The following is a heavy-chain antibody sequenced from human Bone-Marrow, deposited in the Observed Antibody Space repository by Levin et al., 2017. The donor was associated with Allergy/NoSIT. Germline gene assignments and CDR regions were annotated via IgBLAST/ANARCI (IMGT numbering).Heavy chain of an antibody. D-gene: IGHD1-26*01. CDR2: IYSDGNT. CDR3: ASGVGATGYFDY. V-gene: IGHV3-53*01. Sequence: GGSLRLSCVPSGFTVISNYMGWVRQAPGKGLEWVSVIYSDGNTFYADSVKGRFTISGDNSMNTLFLQMNYLRAEDTAVYYCASGVGATGYFDYWGQGTLVTVSS. J-gene: IGHJ4*02. CDR1: GFTVISNY.